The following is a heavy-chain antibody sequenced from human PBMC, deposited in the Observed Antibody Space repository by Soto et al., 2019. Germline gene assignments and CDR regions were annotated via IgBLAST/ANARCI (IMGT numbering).Heavy chain of an antibody. CDR3: ARGGYSNLDYYYGMDV. CDR2: INHSGST. V-gene: IGHV4-34*01. D-gene: IGHD4-4*01. J-gene: IGHJ6*02. CDR1: GGSFSGYY. Sequence: ASETLSLTCAVYGGSFSGYYWSWIRQPPGKGLEWIGEINHSGSTNYNPSLKSRVTISVDTSKNQFSLKLSSVTAADTAVYYCARGGYSNLDYYYGMDVWGQGTTVTVSS.